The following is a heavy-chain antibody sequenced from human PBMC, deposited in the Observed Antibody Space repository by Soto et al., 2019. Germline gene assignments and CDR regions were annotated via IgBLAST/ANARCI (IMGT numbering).Heavy chain of an antibody. CDR2: ISAYNGNT. J-gene: IGHJ4*02. V-gene: IGHV1-18*04. D-gene: IGHD5-12*01. Sequence: ASVKVSCRASGYTFTSYGSSWVRQAPGQGLEWMGWISAYNGNTNYAQKLQGRVTMTTDTSTSTAYMELRSLRSDDTAVYYCARLRLTLAFPVVDYWGQGTSFTVS. CDR1: GYTFTSYG. CDR3: ARLRLTLAFPVVDY.